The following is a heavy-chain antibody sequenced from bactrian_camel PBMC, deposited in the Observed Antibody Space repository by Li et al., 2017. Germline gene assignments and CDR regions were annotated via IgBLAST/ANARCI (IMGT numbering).Heavy chain of an antibody. CDR2: INAGGGST. V-gene: IGHV3S1*01. D-gene: IGHD5*01. CDR1: GFIFSSYA. CDR3: ANWGDNY. Sequence: VQLVESGGGSVQAGGSLRLSCAASGFIFSSYAITWVRQASGKGLEWVSAINAGGGSTYYATSVKGRFTIARDNAKNTLYLQLNYLKTEDTAMYYCANWGDNYWGQGTQVT. J-gene: IGHJ4*01.